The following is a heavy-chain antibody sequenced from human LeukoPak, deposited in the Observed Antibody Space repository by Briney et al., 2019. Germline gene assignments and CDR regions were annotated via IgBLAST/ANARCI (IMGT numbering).Heavy chain of an antibody. CDR3: ARDTPGTTVVVVIRTLDAFDI. Sequence: ASVKVSCKASGYTFTSYGISWVRQAPGQGLEWMGWISAYNGNTNYAQKLQGRVTMTTDTSTSTAYMELRSLRSDDTAVYYCARDTPGTTVVVVIRTLDAFDIWGQGTMVTVSS. D-gene: IGHD3-22*01. CDR1: GYTFTSYG. V-gene: IGHV1-18*01. J-gene: IGHJ3*02. CDR2: ISAYNGNT.